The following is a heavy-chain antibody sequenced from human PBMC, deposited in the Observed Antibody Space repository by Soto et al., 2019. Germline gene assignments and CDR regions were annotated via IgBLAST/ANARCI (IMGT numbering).Heavy chain of an antibody. D-gene: IGHD4-17*01. V-gene: IGHV4-30-2*01. J-gene: IGHJ4*02. CDR2: TYHSGNP. Sequence: QLQLQESGSGLVKPSQTLSLTCTVSGGSIRTGGYSWCWIRQPPGKGLGWIGNTYHSGNPYYNPALKSRVTISVEGSKNQCSLKVRSVTAADTAVYSCAREDYGDYGGDFDYWGQGRLVTVSS. CDR3: AREDYGDYGGDFDY. CDR1: GGSIRTGGYS.